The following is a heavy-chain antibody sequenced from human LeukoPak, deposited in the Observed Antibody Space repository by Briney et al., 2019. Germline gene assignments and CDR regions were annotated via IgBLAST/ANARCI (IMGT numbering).Heavy chain of an antibody. CDR3: ARERYDFGSGPDAFDI. D-gene: IGHD3-3*01. CDR1: GFTFSDYY. CDR2: ISSSGSTI. V-gene: IGHV3-11*01. J-gene: IGHJ3*02. Sequence: GGSLRLSCAASGFTFSDYYMSWIRQAPGKGLEWVSYISSSGSTIYYADSVKGRFTISRDNAENSLYLQMNSLRAEDTAVYYCARERYDFGSGPDAFDIWGQGTMVTVSA.